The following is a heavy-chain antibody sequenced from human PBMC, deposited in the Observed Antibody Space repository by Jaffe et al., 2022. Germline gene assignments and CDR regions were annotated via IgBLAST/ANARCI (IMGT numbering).Heavy chain of an antibody. J-gene: IGHJ2*01. D-gene: IGHD3-10*01. V-gene: IGHV1-8*01. CDR1: GYTFTSYD. CDR2: MNPNSGNT. Sequence: QVQLVQSGAEVKKPGASVKVSCKASGYTFTSYDINWVRQATGQGLEWMGWMNPNSGNTGYAQKFQGRVTMTRNTSISTAYMELSSLRSEDTAVYYCARGPEDELLWFREAANWYFDLWGRGTLVTVSS. CDR3: ARGPEDELLWFREAANWYFDL.